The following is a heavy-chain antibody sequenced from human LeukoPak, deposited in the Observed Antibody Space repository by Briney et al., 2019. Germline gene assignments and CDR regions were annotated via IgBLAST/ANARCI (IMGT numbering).Heavy chain of an antibody. CDR2: IHGGDSDT. CDR3: ARLPDLVAGTGAWFDP. D-gene: IGHD6-19*01. Sequence: GESLKISCKGSGYPFIAYWIGWVRQMPGKGLEWVGIIHGGDSDTRYSPSFEGQVTISADKSISTAYLQWSSLKASDTAMYYCARLPDLVAGTGAWFDPWGQGTLVTVSS. J-gene: IGHJ5*02. CDR1: GYPFIAYW. V-gene: IGHV5-51*01.